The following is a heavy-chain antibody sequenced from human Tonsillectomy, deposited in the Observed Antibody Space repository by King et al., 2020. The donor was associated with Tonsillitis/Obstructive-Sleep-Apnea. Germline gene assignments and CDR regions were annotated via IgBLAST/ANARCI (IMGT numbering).Heavy chain of an antibody. D-gene: IGHD3-16*02. CDR1: GGSMSGNY. CDR3: ARDDPGAIYHGFFDL. J-gene: IGHJ2*01. Sequence: QLQESGPGLVKPSETLSLTCTVSGGSMSGNYWSWIRQPPGKGLEWIGYVFHSGGTVYNPSLRSQVAISVDTSRNQFSLKLTSVTAADTAVYYCARDDPGAIYHGFFDLWGRGSLVIVSS. CDR2: VFHSGGT. V-gene: IGHV4-59*01.